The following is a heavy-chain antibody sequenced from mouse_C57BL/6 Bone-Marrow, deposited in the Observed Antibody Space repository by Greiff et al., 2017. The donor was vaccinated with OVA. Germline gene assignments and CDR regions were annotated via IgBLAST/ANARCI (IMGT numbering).Heavy chain of an antibody. Sequence: EVQLQQSGPELVKPGASVKISCKASGYTFTDYYMNWVKQSHGKSLEWIGDINPNNGGTSYNQKFKGKATLTVDKSSSTAYMELRSLTSEDSAVYYCARPPIYYYGSTDFDYWGQGTTLTVSS. D-gene: IGHD1-1*01. CDR2: INPNNGGT. CDR1: GYTFTDYY. V-gene: IGHV1-26*01. J-gene: IGHJ2*01. CDR3: ARPPIYYYGSTDFDY.